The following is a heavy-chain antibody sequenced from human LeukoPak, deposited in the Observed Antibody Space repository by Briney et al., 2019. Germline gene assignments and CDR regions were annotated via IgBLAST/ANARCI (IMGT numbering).Heavy chain of an antibody. D-gene: IGHD3-22*01. CDR1: GGSISSSSYY. CDR3: ASSWYYDSSGSDAFDI. V-gene: IGHV4-39*07. CDR2: IYYSGST. J-gene: IGHJ3*02. Sequence: SETLSLTCTVSGGSISSSSYYWGWIRQPPGKGLEWIGSIYYSGSTYYNPSLKSRVTISVDTSKNQFSLKLSSVTAADTAVYYCASSWYYDSSGSDAFDIWGQGTMVTVSS.